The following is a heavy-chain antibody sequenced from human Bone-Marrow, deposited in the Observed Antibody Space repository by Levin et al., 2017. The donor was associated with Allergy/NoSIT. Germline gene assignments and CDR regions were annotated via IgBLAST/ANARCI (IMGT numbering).Heavy chain of an antibody. CDR1: GFTVSGYY. D-gene: IGHD3-10*01. J-gene: IGHJ4*02. CDR3: ARVRFPGYHGSGSYYNEYCFDS. CDR2: IYDAGRT. V-gene: IGHV3-53*01. Sequence: GGSLRLSCAASGFTVSGYYLSWVRQAPGKGLEWVSTIYDAGRTYYADSVKGRFTISRDNSKDTLYLQMNSLRADDTDVYYCARVRFPGYHGSGSYYNEYCFDSWGQGTLVTVSS.